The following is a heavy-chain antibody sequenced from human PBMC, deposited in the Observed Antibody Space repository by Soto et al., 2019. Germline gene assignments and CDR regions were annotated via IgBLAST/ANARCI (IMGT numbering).Heavy chain of an antibody. J-gene: IGHJ4*02. CDR1: GYSFTSYG. Sequence: QVQLVQSGAEVKKPGASVKVSCKASGYSFTSYGISWVRQAPGQGPEWMGWISGHNGNTNHPQSLQGRVTMTTETSRNTAYMELRSLRSDDTAVYYCARHRFKYYDDPVYYYFDYWGQGTLVTVSS. D-gene: IGHD3-22*01. CDR2: ISGHNGNT. CDR3: ARHRFKYYDDPVYYYFDY. V-gene: IGHV1-18*04.